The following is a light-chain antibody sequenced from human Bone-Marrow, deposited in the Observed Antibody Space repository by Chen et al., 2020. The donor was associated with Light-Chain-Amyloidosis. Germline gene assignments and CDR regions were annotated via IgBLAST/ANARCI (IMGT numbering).Light chain of an antibody. CDR1: QGITNY. CDR2: AAS. V-gene: IGKV1-8*01. J-gene: IGKJ4*01. Sequence: APSSPSASTGDIVTIICRASQGITNYLAWYQQRPGEAPHLLISAASTLHSGVPSRFNGTGSGTDFTLTITSLQSEDFATYFCQQYYTYPLTFGGGTKVDI. CDR3: QQYYTYPLT.